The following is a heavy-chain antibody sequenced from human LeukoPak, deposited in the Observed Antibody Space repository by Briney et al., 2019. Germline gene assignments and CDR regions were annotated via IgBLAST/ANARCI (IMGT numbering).Heavy chain of an antibody. CDR1: GYTFTSYG. CDR3: ARVPPREYQLLLPDY. CDR2: ISAYNGNT. J-gene: IGHJ4*02. Sequence: ASVKVSCKASGYTFTSYGISWVRQAPGQGLEWMGWISAYNGNTNYAQKLQGRVTMTTDTSTSTAYMELRSLRSDDTAVYYCARVPPREYQLLLPDYWGQGTLVTVSS. D-gene: IGHD2-2*01. V-gene: IGHV1-18*01.